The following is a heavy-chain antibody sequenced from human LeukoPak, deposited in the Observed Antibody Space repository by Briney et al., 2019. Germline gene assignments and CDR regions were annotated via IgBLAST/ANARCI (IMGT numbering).Heavy chain of an antibody. CDR2: ISSSGSTI. D-gene: IGHD3-10*01. J-gene: IGHJ5*02. Sequence: GGSLRLSCAASGFTFSDYYMSWIRQAPGKGLEWVSYISSSGSTIYYADSVKGRFSISRDNSKNTLSLEMNSLRPEDTAVYYCAREGLDSGSHFSAWFDPWGQGTLVTVSS. V-gene: IGHV3-11*04. CDR3: AREGLDSGSHFSAWFDP. CDR1: GFTFSDYY.